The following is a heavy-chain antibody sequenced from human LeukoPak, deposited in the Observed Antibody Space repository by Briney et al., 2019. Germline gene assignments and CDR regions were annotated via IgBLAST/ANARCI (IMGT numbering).Heavy chain of an antibody. D-gene: IGHD4-17*01. CDR1: GGSISSGSYY. CDR3: ATLGHDYGDNNWFDP. J-gene: IGHJ5*02. CDR2: IYTSGST. V-gene: IGHV4-61*02. Sequence: PSETLSLTCTVSGGSISSGSYYWSWIRQPAGKGLEWIGRIYTSGSTNYNPSLKSRVTISVDTSKNQFSLKLSSVTAADTAVYYCATLGHDYGDNNWFDPWGQGTLVTVSS.